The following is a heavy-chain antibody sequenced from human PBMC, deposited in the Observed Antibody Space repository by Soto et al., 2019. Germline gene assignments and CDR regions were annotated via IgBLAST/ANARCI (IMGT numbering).Heavy chain of an antibody. CDR3: VRGAYCSGGNCYEGRRFDH. J-gene: IGHJ5*02. Sequence: XEILSLKCTVSGCSVSIGNYNWSWIRQPSGKGLEWIGYIFYSGSTNYNPSLKSQVTISVDTSKNQFSLKLSSVTAEDTAVYYCVRGAYCSGGNCYEGRRFDHWGQGYLVTVSS. V-gene: IGHV4-61*01. CDR1: GCSVSIGNYN. D-gene: IGHD2-15*01. CDR2: IFYSGST.